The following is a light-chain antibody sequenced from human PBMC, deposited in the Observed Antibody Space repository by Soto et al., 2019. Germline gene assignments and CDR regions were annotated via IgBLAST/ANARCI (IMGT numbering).Light chain of an antibody. CDR2: DAS. J-gene: IGKJ3*01. CDR3: QQRSNWPSST. Sequence: EIVLTQSPATLSLSPGERATLSCRASQSVSSYLAWYQQKPGQAPRLLIYDASNRATGIPARFSGSGSGTDFTLTISSLEPEDFAVYYCQQRSNWPSSTFVPGTKVDIK. V-gene: IGKV3-11*01. CDR1: QSVSSY.